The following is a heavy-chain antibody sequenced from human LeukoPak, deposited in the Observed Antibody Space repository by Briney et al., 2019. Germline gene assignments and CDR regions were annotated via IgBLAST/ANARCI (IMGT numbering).Heavy chain of an antibody. CDR2: ISYDGSNK. J-gene: IGHJ4*02. V-gene: IGHV3-30*03. Sequence: GGSLRLSCAASGFTFSSYGMHWVRQAPGKGLEWVAVISYDGSNKYYADSVKGRFTISRDNSKNTLYLQMSSLRAEDTAVYYCASQIFSDYYGSGSYPDYWGQGTLVTVSS. D-gene: IGHD3-10*01. CDR3: ASQIFSDYYGSGSYPDY. CDR1: GFTFSSYG.